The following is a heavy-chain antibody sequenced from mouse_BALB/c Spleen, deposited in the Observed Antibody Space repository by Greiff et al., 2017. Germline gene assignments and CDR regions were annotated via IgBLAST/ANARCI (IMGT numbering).Heavy chain of an antibody. CDR1: GFTFTDYY. V-gene: IGHV7-3*02. J-gene: IGHJ4*01. CDR2: IRNKANGYTT. CDR3: ARDECSRVLYDAMDY. Sequence: EVKVVESGGGLVQPGGSLRLSCAISGFTFTDYYMSRVRQPSGKEPEWLGFIRNKANGYTTEYSASVKGRFTISRENSQSILYLQMNTLRAEDSATYYCARDECSRVLYDAMDYWGQGTSVTVSA. D-gene: IGHD1-1*01.